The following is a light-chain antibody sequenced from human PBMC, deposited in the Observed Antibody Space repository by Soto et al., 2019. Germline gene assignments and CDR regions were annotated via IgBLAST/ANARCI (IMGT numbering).Light chain of an antibody. V-gene: IGKV3-11*01. CDR2: DAS. Sequence: EIVLTQSTDTLSLSPGERATLSCRASQSVSSYLAWYQQKPGQAPRLLIYDASNRATGIPARFSGSGSGTDFTLTISSLEAEDFAVYYCQQRSNWPTYTFGQGTKLEIK. J-gene: IGKJ2*01. CDR3: QQRSNWPTYT. CDR1: QSVSSY.